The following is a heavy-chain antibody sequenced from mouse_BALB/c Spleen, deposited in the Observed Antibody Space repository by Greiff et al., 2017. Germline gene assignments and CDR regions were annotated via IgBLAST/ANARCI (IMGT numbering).Heavy chain of an antibody. CDR2: ISSGGSYT. CDR3: TGDSDDGPFAY. J-gene: IGHJ3*01. V-gene: IGHV5-6-4*01. CDR1: GFTFSSYT. D-gene: IGHD2-3*01. Sequence: EVQLVESGGGLVKPGGSLKLSCAASGFTFSSYTMSWVRQTPEKRLEWVATISSGGSYTYYPDSLKGRFTISRDNAKNTLYLQMSSLKSEDTAMYYGTGDSDDGPFAYWGQGTLVTVSA.